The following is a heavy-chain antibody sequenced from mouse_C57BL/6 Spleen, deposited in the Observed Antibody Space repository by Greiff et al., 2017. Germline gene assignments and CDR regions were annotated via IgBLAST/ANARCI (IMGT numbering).Heavy chain of an antibody. Sequence: VQLQQSGPGLVKPSQSLSLTCSVTGYSITSGYYWNWIRQFPGNKLESMGYISYDGSNNYNPSLKNRISITRDTSKNQFFLKLNSVTTEDTATYYCARDYDYQYYFDYWGQGTTLTVSS. CDR3: ARDYDYQYYFDY. CDR1: GYSITSGYY. CDR2: ISYDGSN. D-gene: IGHD2-4*01. J-gene: IGHJ2*01. V-gene: IGHV3-6*01.